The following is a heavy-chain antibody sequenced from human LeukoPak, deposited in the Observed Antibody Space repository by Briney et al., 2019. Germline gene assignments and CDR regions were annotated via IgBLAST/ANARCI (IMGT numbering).Heavy chain of an antibody. CDR3: ASVYSSGWHDAFDI. CDR2: IYYSGST. V-gene: IGHV4-31*03. CDR1: GGSISSGGYY. D-gene: IGHD6-19*01. Sequence: SETLSLTCTVSGGSISSGGYYWSWIRQHPGKGLEWIGYIYYSGSTYYNPSLKSRVTISVDTSKNQFSLKLSSVTAADTAVYYCASVYSSGWHDAFDIWGQGTMVTVSS. J-gene: IGHJ3*02.